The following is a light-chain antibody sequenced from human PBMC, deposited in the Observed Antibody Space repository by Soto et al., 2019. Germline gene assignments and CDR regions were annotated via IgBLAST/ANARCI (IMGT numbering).Light chain of an antibody. J-gene: IGKJ5*01. Sequence: EIVLTQSPGTLSLSPGERATLSCRASHIVSSNYLAWYKQKPGQPPRLLFYGASSRATGIPDRFSGSGSGTDFTLTISSLEPEDFAVYYCQQYGLPPNTFGQGTRLEIK. CDR1: HIVSSNY. V-gene: IGKV3-20*01. CDR2: GAS. CDR3: QQYGLPPNT.